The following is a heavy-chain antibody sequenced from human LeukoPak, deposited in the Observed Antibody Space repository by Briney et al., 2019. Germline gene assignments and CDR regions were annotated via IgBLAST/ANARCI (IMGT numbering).Heavy chain of an antibody. CDR2: IDPSDSYT. CDR3: ARRLVVAATLSLFD. V-gene: IGHV5-10-1*01. D-gene: IGHD2-15*01. J-gene: IGHJ4*02. CDR1: GYSFTSYW. Sequence: GESPRISCKGSGYSFTSYWISWVRQMPGKGLEWMGRIDPSDSYTNYSPSFQGHVTISADKSISTAYLQWNSLKASDTAMYYCARRLVVAATLSLFDWGQGTLVTVSS.